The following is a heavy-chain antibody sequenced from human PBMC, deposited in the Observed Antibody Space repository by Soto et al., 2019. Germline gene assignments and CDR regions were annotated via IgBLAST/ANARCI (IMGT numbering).Heavy chain of an antibody. CDR3: TRDASRDSSARGWFDP. D-gene: IGHD6-13*01. Sequence: LRLSCAASGFTFLSFTMNWVRQAPGKGLEWVSTISSNSAYIYYTDALRGRFTISRDNAKNSLHLQMNSLRAEDTAVYYCTRDASRDSSARGWFDPWGPGTLVTVSS. CDR1: GFTFLSFT. V-gene: IGHV3-21*01. J-gene: IGHJ5*02. CDR2: ISSNSAYI.